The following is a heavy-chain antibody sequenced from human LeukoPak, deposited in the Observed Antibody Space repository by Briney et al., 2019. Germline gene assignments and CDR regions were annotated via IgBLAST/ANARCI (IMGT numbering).Heavy chain of an antibody. V-gene: IGHV3-7*03. D-gene: IGHD6-6*01. CDR1: GFTFSQHW. CDR2: ISPDGSAK. CDR3: AKDPYSSSSNYIDY. Sequence: GGSLRLSCAASGFTFSQHWMSWVRQAPGKGLEWMANISPDGSAKFYVDSVKGRFSISRDNAKSSLYLQVNSLRAEDTALYYCAKDPYSSSSNYIDYWGQGTLVTVSS. J-gene: IGHJ4*02.